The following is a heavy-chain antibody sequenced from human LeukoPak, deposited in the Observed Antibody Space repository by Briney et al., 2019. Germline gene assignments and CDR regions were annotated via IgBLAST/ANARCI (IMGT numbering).Heavy chain of an antibody. Sequence: SVKDSFKASRYTFTGYYMHWVRQAPGQGLDWVGLINLNRGDTNYAQKFQGRVTMPRDTSISTAYMELIRLRSDDTAVYYCARGGGIVGATGDYWGQGTLVTVSS. D-gene: IGHD1-26*01. CDR3: ARGGGIVGATGDY. V-gene: IGHV1-2*02. CDR1: RYTFTGYY. J-gene: IGHJ4*02. CDR2: INLNRGDT.